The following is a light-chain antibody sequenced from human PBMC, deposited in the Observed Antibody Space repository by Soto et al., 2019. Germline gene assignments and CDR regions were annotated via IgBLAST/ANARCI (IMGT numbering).Light chain of an antibody. CDR3: QQYNNWPPWT. J-gene: IGKJ1*01. CDR2: GAS. Sequence: EIVMTQSPATLSVSPGERATLSCRASQSVSSNLAWYQQKPGQAPRLLIYGASTRATGIPARFSGRGSGTEFTLNISSLQSEDCAVYYCQQYNNWPPWTFGQGTKVEIK. V-gene: IGKV3-15*01. CDR1: QSVSSN.